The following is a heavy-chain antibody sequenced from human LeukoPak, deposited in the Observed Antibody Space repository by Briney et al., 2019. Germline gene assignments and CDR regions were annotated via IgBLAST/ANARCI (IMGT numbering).Heavy chain of an antibody. Sequence: GGSLRLPCAASGFTVSSNYMNWVRQAPGKGLEWVSIIYSGGYTDYADSVKGRFTISRDDSQNTLYLQMNSLRPEDTAVYYCARDRAIAAAGSIPDSWGQGTLVTVSS. J-gene: IGHJ4*02. D-gene: IGHD6-13*01. CDR1: GFTVSSNY. CDR3: ARDRAIAAAGSIPDS. V-gene: IGHV3-53*01. CDR2: IYSGGYT.